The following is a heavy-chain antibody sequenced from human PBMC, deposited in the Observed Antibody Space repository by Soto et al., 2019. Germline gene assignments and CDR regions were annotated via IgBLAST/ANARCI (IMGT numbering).Heavy chain of an antibody. D-gene: IGHD3-16*01. CDR3: ARLGGRARITFSFDF. CDR1: DDSINSDKYY. J-gene: IGHJ4*02. Sequence: QLQLQASGPGLVKPSETLSLTCSVSDDSINSDKYYWGWLRQPPGKGLAWIGSVLYRGNACYNPTLQTPASMLPDKSNSRFSLKLQSASAAASAVCLCARLGGRARITFSFDFWGPGALVTVSS. CDR2: VLYRGNA. V-gene: IGHV4-39*01.